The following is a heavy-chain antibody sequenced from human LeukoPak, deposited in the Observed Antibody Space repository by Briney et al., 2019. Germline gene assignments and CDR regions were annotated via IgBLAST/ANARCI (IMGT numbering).Heavy chain of an antibody. CDR1: GGSISGSSYY. D-gene: IGHD5-12*01. CDR2: IYNRGST. V-gene: IGHV4-39*07. J-gene: IGHJ6*03. Sequence: SETLPLTCTVPGGSISGSSYYGAGIRQPPGKGLGWIGIIYNRGSTYYNPSLKSRVTISIDTSKNQFSLKVNSVTAADTAVYYCARDRRLGDSSYYYYYYMDVWGKGTTVTVAS. CDR3: ARDRRLGDSSYYYYYYMDV.